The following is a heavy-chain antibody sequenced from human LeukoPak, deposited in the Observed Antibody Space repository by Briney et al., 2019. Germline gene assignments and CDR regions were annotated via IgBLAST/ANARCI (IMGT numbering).Heavy chain of an antibody. D-gene: IGHD3-22*01. V-gene: IGHV4-30-2*01. CDR3: ARFGYYDSSGYSFDY. CDR2: IYHSGST. Sequence: SQTLSLTCAVSGGSISSGGYSWSWIRQPPGKGLEWIGYIYHSGSTYYNPSLKSRVTISVDRSKNQFSLKLSSVTAADTAVYSCARFGYYDSSGYSFDYWGQGTLVTVSS. CDR1: GGSISSGGYS. J-gene: IGHJ4*02.